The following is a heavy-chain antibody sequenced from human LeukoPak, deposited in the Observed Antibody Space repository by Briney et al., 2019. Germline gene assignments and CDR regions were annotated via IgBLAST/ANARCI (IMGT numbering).Heavy chain of an antibody. CDR1: GFTFSSYW. J-gene: IGHJ4*02. CDR2: IKQDGSKK. Sequence: GGSLRLSCAASGFTFSSYWMSWVRQAPGKGLEWVANIKQDGSKKYYVDSVKGRFTISRDNAKNSLYLQMNSLRAEDTAVYYCARDRGGSYSSVDYWGQGTLVTVSS. CDR3: ARDRGGSYSSVDY. D-gene: IGHD1-26*01. V-gene: IGHV3-7*03.